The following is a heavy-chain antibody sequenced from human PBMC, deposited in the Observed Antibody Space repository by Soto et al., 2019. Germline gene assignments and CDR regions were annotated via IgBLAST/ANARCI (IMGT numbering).Heavy chain of an antibody. CDR3: ARDPLVPAAMEWDYYYYYGMDV. D-gene: IGHD2-2*01. V-gene: IGHV3-7*01. CDR1: GFTFSSYW. CDR2: IKQDGSEK. Sequence: GGSLRLSCAASGFTFSSYWMSWVRQAPGKGLEWVANIKQDGSEKYYVDSVKGRFTISRDNAKNSLYLQMNSLRAEDKAVYYCARDPLVPAAMEWDYYYYYGMDVWGQGTTVTVSS. J-gene: IGHJ6*02.